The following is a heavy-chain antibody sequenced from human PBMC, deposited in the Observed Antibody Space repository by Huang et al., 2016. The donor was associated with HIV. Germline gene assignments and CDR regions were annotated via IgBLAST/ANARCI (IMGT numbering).Heavy chain of an antibody. CDR1: GYNITSYA. CDR2: INTHTGSP. J-gene: IGHJ4*02. CDR3: ACPTLTGESRDDF. D-gene: IGHD1-20*01. Sequence: QVQLVQSGSELKKPGASVKVSCKASGYNITSYAMNWVGQAPGQGLEWMGLINTHTGSPAYAQGFTGRFVFSLDTSVNTAYLQITSLKAEDTAVYYCACPTLTGESRDDFWGQGTLVTVSS. V-gene: IGHV7-4-1*02.